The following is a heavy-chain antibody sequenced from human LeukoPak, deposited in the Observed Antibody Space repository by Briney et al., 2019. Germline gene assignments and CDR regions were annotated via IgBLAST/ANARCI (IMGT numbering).Heavy chain of an antibody. CDR2: IYYTGNT. D-gene: IGHD3/OR15-3a*01. CDR1: GVSISSSNSS. J-gene: IGHJ4*02. V-gene: IGHV4-39*01. Sequence: KPSETLSLTCSVSGVSISSSNSSWGWIRQPPGKGLEWIGSIYYTGNTYYNASLKSRVTISIDTSKNQFSLKLTSVTAADTAVYYCAKQTGSGLFILPGGQGTLVTVSS. CDR3: AKQTGSGLFILP.